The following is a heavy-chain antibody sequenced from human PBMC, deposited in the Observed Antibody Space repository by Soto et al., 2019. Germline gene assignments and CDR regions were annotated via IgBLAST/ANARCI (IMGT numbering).Heavy chain of an antibody. Sequence: PGGSLRLSCAASGFTFSNYAMHWVRQAPGKGLEYVSAISSNGGSTYYANSVKGRFTISRDNSKNTVYLQMDSLRVEDTAVFYCAKDTYYHDSSGYYTFDYWGQGTLVTAPQ. CDR1: GFTFSNYA. CDR3: AKDTYYHDSSGYYTFDY. V-gene: IGHV3-64*01. D-gene: IGHD3-22*01. J-gene: IGHJ4*02. CDR2: ISSNGGST.